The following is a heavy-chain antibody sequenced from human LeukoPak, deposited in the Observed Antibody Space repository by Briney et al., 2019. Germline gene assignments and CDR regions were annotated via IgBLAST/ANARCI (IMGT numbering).Heavy chain of an antibody. CDR2: IKQDGSEK. D-gene: IGHD3-10*01. J-gene: IGHJ5*02. Sequence: GGSLRLSCAASGFTFSSYWMGWVRQAPGKGLEWVANIKQDGSEKYYVDSVKGRFTISRDNAKKSLYLQMNSLRAEDTAVYYCARDLSYYRFDPWGQGTLVTVSS. V-gene: IGHV3-7*01. CDR3: ARDLSYYRFDP. CDR1: GFTFSSYW.